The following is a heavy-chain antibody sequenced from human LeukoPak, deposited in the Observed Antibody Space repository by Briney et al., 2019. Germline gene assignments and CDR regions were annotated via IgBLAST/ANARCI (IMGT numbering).Heavy chain of an antibody. CDR2: ISYDGSNK. CDR1: GFTFSSYA. V-gene: IGHV3-30-3*01. Sequence: PGGSLRLSCAASGFTFSSYAMHWVRQAPGKGLEWVAVISYDGSNKYYADSVKGRFTISRDNSKNTLYLQMNSLRAEDTAVYYCARSWGDLPSYYFDYWGQGTLATVSS. D-gene: IGHD3-16*01. CDR3: ARSWGDLPSYYFDY. J-gene: IGHJ4*02.